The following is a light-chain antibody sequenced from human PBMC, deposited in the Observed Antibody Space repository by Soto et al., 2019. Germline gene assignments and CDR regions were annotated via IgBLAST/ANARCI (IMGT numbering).Light chain of an antibody. CDR2: DVT. CDR1: SSDVGGYNY. V-gene: IGLV2-11*01. Sequence: QSALTQPRSVSGSPGQSVTISCTGTSSDVGGYNYVSWYQQHPGKAPKLMIYDVTMRPSGVPDRFSGSKSVNTASLTISGLQAEDEADYYCAAWDDSLNGVVFGGGTKLTVL. CDR3: AAWDDSLNGVV. J-gene: IGLJ2*01.